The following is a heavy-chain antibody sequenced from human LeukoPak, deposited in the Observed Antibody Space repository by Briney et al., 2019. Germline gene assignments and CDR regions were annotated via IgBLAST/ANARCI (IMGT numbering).Heavy chain of an antibody. CDR3: ARVSPIYYGSGSYLDY. J-gene: IGHJ4*02. V-gene: IGHV4-38-2*02. D-gene: IGHD3-10*01. CDR2: IYHSGST. CDR1: GYSISSGYY. Sequence: PSEALSLTCTVSGYSISSGYYWGWIRQPPGKGLEWIGSIYHSGSTYYNPSLKSRVTISVDKSKNQFSLKLSSVTAADTAVYYCARVSPIYYGSGSYLDYWGQGTLVTVSS.